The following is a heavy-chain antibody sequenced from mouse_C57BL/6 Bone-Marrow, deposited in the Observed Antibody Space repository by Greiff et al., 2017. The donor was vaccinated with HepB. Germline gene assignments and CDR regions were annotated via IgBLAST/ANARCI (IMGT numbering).Heavy chain of an antibody. CDR1: GYTFTSYW. CDR3: ARRYYGSSWYFDV. D-gene: IGHD1-1*01. CDR2: IYPGSGRT. V-gene: IGHV1-55*01. J-gene: IGHJ1*03. Sequence: QVQLQQSGAELVKPGASVKMSCKASGYTFTSYWITWVKQRPGQGLEWIGDIYPGSGRTNYNEKFKSKATLTVDTSSSTAYMQLSSLTSEDSAVSYCARRYYGSSWYFDVWGTGTTVTVSS.